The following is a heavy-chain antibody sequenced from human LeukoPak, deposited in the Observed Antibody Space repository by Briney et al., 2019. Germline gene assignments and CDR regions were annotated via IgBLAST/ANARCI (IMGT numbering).Heavy chain of an antibody. V-gene: IGHV1-8*01. CDR2: MNPNSGNT. D-gene: IGHD6-13*01. Sequence: EPSMKVSCKPYAYTFTSYDINWERHVNRQGSEWKGWMNPNSGNTGYAQKFQGRVTMTRNTSISTAYMELSSLRSEDTAVYYCATARSSSWYEVNWFDPWGQGTLVTVSS. CDR1: AYTFTSYD. CDR3: ATARSSSWYEVNWFDP. J-gene: IGHJ5*02.